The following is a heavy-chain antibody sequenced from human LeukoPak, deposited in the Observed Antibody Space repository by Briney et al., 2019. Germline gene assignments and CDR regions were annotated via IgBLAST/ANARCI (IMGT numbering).Heavy chain of an antibody. V-gene: IGHV1-69*05. Sequence: ASVKVSCKASGGTFSSYAINWVRQAPGQGLGWMGGIIPIFGTANYAQKFQGRVTITTDESTSTAYMELSSLRSEDTAVYYCARDKYYYDSSGYPVNYYYYYMDVWGKGTTVTVSS. CDR2: IIPIFGTA. J-gene: IGHJ6*03. CDR3: ARDKYYYDSSGYPVNYYYYYMDV. CDR1: GGTFSSYA. D-gene: IGHD3-22*01.